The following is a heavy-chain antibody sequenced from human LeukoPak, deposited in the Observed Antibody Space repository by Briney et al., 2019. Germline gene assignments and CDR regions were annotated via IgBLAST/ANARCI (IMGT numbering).Heavy chain of an antibody. D-gene: IGHD3-22*01. J-gene: IGHJ4*02. CDR2: INHSGST. CDR3: ARDRHTYYDSSGYHFGFDY. CDR1: GGSFSGYY. V-gene: IGHV4-34*01. Sequence: SETLSLTCAVYGGSFSGYYWSWIRQPPGKGLEWIGEINHSGSTNYNPSLKSRVTISVDTSKNQFSLKLSSVTAADTAVYYCARDRHTYYDSSGYHFGFDYWGQGTLVTVSS.